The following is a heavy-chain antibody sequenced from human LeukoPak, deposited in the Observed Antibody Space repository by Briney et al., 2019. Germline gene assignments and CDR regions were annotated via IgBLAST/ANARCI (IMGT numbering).Heavy chain of an antibody. D-gene: IGHD1-7*01. Sequence: SQTLSLTCAIFGDSVSSNSAAWNWIRQSPSRGLEWLGRTYYRSKWYNDYAVSMKGRISISPDTSKNQLFLQMSSVTPEDTAVYYCAREGHNWNYDCFDSWGQGILVTVSS. CDR3: AREGHNWNYDCFDS. J-gene: IGHJ4*02. CDR2: TYYRSKWYN. V-gene: IGHV6-1*01. CDR1: GDSVSSNSAA.